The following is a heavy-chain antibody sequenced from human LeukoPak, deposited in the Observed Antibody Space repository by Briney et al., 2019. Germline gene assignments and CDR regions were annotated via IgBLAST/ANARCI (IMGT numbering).Heavy chain of an antibody. CDR1: GYTFTGYY. J-gene: IGHJ4*02. CDR3: ARDGIAVATQY. CDR2: INPNSGGT. V-gene: IGHV1-2*02. D-gene: IGHD6-19*01. Sequence: GASVKVSCKASGYTFTGYYMHWVRQAPGQGGEWRGWINPNSGGTNYAQKFQGRGTMTRDTYISKAYMELSRLRSDDPAVYYCARDGIAVATQYWGQGTLVTVSS.